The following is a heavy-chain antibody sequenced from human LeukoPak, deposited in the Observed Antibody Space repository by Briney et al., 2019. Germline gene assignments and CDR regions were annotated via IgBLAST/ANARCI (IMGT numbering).Heavy chain of an antibody. CDR2: IRYDGSNK. CDR1: GFTFSSYG. V-gene: IGHV3-30*02. CDR3: AKEIRGYSYGVYPGAFDI. D-gene: IGHD5-18*01. Sequence: PGGSLRLSCAASGFTFSSYGMHWVRQAPGKGLEWVAFIRYDGSNKYYADSVKGRFTISRDNSKNTLYLQMNSLRAEDTAVYYCAKEIRGYSYGVYPGAFDIWGQGTMVTVSS. J-gene: IGHJ3*02.